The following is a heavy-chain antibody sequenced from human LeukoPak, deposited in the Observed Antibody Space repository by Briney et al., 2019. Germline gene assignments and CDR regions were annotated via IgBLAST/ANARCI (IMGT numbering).Heavy chain of an antibody. V-gene: IGHV3-7*01. J-gene: IGHJ4*02. CDR1: GFTFSSFW. D-gene: IGHD3-10*01. CDR2: IQQDGSEK. Sequence: GGSLRLSCAASGFTFSSFWMTWVRQAPGKGLEWVVTIQQDGSEKYYVDSVKGRFTISRDNAENSLSLQMNSLRAEDTAVYYCARGSSQHGSGFFDYWGQGTLVTVSS. CDR3: ARGSSQHGSGFFDY.